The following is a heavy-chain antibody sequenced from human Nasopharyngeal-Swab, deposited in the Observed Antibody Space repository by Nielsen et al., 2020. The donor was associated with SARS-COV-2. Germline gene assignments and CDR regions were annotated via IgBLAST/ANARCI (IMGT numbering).Heavy chain of an antibody. Sequence: SETLSLTCTVSGGSISSSSYYWGWIRQPPGKGLEWIGSIYYSGSTHYNPSLKSRVTISVDTSKNQFSLKRSSVTAADTAVYYCARTIFGVVNPYYFDYWGQGTLVTVSS. CDR2: IYYSGST. CDR3: ARTIFGVVNPYYFDY. J-gene: IGHJ4*02. V-gene: IGHV4-39*01. CDR1: GGSISSSSYY. D-gene: IGHD3-3*01.